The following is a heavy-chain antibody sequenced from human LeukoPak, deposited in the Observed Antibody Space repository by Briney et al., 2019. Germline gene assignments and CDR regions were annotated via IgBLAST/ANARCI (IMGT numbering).Heavy chain of an antibody. CDR2: ISGSGGST. J-gene: IGHJ4*02. CDR1: GFTFSSYA. D-gene: IGHD3-10*01. Sequence: GGSLRLSCAASGFTFSSYAMSWVRQAPGKGLEWVSAISGSGGSTYYADSVKGRFTISRDNSKNTLYLQMSSLRAEDTAVYYCAKSSGYYGSGSYSYFDYWGQGTLVTVSS. CDR3: AKSSGYYGSGSYSYFDY. V-gene: IGHV3-23*01.